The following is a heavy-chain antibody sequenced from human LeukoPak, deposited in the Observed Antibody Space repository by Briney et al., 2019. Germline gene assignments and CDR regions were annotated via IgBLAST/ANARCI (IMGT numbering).Heavy chain of an antibody. CDR3: AKVDVVVITIRYFQH. Sequence: GGSLRLSCAASGFTFSSYGMHWVRQAPGKGLEWVAVISYDGSNKYYADSVKGRFTISRDNSKNTLYLQMNSLRTEDTAIYYCAKVDVVVITIRYFQHWGQGTLVTVSS. J-gene: IGHJ1*01. CDR1: GFTFSSYG. V-gene: IGHV3-30*18. CDR2: ISYDGSNK. D-gene: IGHD3-22*01.